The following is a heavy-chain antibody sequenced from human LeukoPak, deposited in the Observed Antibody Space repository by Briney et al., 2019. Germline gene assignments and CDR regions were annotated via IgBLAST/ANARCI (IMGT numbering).Heavy chain of an antibody. Sequence: ASVKVSCKASGYTFTSYGISWVRQAPGQGLEWMGWISAYNGNTNYAQKFQGRVTMTRDTSISTAYMELSRLRSDDTAVYYCARDRGGDYYYMDVWGKGTTVTVSS. CDR1: GYTFTSYG. J-gene: IGHJ6*03. V-gene: IGHV1-18*01. CDR3: ARDRGGDYYYMDV. CDR2: ISAYNGNT. D-gene: IGHD3-16*01.